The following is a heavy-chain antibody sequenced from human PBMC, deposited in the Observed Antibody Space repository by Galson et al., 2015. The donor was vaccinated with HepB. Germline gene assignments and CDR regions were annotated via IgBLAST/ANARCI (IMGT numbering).Heavy chain of an antibody. J-gene: IGHJ5*02. CDR3: ARESRRPTEGWFDP. CDR2: TYYRSKWYN. D-gene: IGHD1-14*01. V-gene: IGHV6-1*01. Sequence: CAISGDSVSSNSAAWNWIRQSPSRGLEWLGRTYYRSKWYNDYAVSVKSRITINPDTSKNQFSLQLNSVTPEDTAVYYCARESRRPTEGWFDPWGQGTLVTVSS. CDR1: GDSVSSNSAA.